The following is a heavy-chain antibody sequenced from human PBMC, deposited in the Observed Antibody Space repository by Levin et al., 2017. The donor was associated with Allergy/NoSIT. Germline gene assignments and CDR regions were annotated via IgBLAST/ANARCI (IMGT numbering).Heavy chain of an antibody. CDR1: GGSFSGYY. D-gene: IGHD6-19*01. Sequence: SQTLSLTCAVYGGSFSGYYWSWIRQPPGKGLEWIGEINHSGTTNYNPSLKSRVTISVDTSKNQFSLKLSSVTAADTAVYYCARSAAGTDYWGQGTLVTVSS. V-gene: IGHV4-34*01. CDR3: ARSAAGTDY. CDR2: INHSGTT. J-gene: IGHJ4*02.